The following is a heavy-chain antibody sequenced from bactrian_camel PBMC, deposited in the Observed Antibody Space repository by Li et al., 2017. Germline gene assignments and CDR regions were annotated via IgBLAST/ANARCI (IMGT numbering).Heavy chain of an antibody. Sequence: QVQLVESGGGLVQPGGSLRLSCAASGFTFDDYGMGWIRQAPGKGREGVASVDSDGSIAYADSVKGRFTISRDNAKNTLYLQLSSLKTEDTAIYYCSLDYVGSTRGQGTQVTVS. V-gene: IGHV3S61*01. J-gene: IGHJ4*01. CDR3: SLDYVGST. CDR1: GFTFDDYG. D-gene: IGHD1*01. CDR2: VDSDGSI.